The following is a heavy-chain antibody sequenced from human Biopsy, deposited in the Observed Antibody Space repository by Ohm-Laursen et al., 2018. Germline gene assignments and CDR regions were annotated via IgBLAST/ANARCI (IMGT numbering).Heavy chain of an antibody. Sequence: ASVTVSCKTSGFSFTGYYIHWVRQAPGQGLEWMGWISPKSGGTNYAQKFQGNITMTKNTSMSTAYMEMSRLRSDDTAVYYCALQSVAQMKNFDYWGQGTLVTVSS. D-gene: IGHD6-19*01. V-gene: IGHV1-2*02. CDR3: ALQSVAQMKNFDY. CDR2: ISPKSGGT. CDR1: GFSFTGYY. J-gene: IGHJ4*02.